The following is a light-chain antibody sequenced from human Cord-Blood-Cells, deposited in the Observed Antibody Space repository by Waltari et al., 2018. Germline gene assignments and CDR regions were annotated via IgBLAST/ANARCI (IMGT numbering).Light chain of an antibody. CDR3: QQYDTLPLT. CDR2: AAS. Sequence: DIQMTQSLSSLSASVGDRVNITCQASQDISNYLNWYQQKPGKAPNLLIYAASKLKTGFPSRFSGSGSGTDFTFTISSLQPEDIATYYCQQYDTLPLTFGGGTKVEIK. J-gene: IGKJ4*01. CDR1: QDISNY. V-gene: IGKV1-33*01.